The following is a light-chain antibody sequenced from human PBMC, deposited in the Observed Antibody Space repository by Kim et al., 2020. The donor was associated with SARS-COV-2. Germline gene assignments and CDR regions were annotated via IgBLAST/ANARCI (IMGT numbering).Light chain of an antibody. CDR2: GAS. CDR3: QQYGSSPYT. Sequence: FSPGERATLSCRASQSVSSSYLAWYQQKPDQAPRLLIYGASSRATGIPDRFSGSGSGTDFTLTISRLEPEDFAVYYCQQYGSSPYTFGQGTKLEI. V-gene: IGKV3-20*01. J-gene: IGKJ2*01. CDR1: QSVSSSY.